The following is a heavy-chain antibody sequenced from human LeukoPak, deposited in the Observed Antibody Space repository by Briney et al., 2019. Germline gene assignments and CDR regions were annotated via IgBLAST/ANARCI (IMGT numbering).Heavy chain of an antibody. CDR1: GYTFTSYG. Sequence: GASVNVSCKASGYTFTSYGISWVRQAPGQGLEWMGWISAYNGNTNYAQKLQGRVTMTTDTSTSTAYMELRSLRSDDTAVYYCAFSDKVGATTWFDPWGQGTLVTVSS. CDR3: AFSDKVGATTWFDP. V-gene: IGHV1-18*01. CDR2: ISAYNGNT. J-gene: IGHJ5*02. D-gene: IGHD1-26*01.